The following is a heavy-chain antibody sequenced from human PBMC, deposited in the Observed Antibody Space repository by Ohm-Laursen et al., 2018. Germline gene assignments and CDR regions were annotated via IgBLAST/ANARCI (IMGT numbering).Heavy chain of an antibody. D-gene: IGHD1-26*01. CDR2: ISSSSSYM. J-gene: IGHJ3*02. CDR1: GFTFNNYD. V-gene: IGHV3-21*01. Sequence: SLRLSCAASGFTFNNYDMNWVRQAPGKGLEWVSSISSSSSYMYYADSVKGRFTVSRDNAENSLCLQMNSLRAEDTAIYYCARHRVGTRGSALDIWGQGTLVTVSS. CDR3: ARHRVGTRGSALDI.